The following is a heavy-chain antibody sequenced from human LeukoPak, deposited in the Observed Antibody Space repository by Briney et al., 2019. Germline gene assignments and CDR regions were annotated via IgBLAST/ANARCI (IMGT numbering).Heavy chain of an antibody. Sequence: GRSLRLSCAASGFPFSTYAMYWVRQAPGKGLEWVALISYDGGNEDYADSVKGRFTISRDNSQNTLYLQMNSLRAEDTAVFYCAREHSVTKYQLDYWGQGTLVTASS. V-gene: IGHV3-30-3*01. CDR1: GFPFSTYA. J-gene: IGHJ4*02. CDR2: ISYDGGNE. CDR3: AREHSVTKYQLDY. D-gene: IGHD4-17*01.